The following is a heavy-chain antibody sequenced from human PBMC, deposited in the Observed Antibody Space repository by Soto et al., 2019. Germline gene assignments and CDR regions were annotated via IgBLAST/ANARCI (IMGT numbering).Heavy chain of an antibody. J-gene: IGHJ6*02. CDR3: AADRRHYYYYYGMDV. Sequence: ASVKVSCKASGYTFTSYGISWVRQAPGQGLEWMGWISAYNGNTNYAQKLQGRVTMTTDTSTSTAYMELRSLRSEDTAVYYCAADRRHYYYYYGMDVWGQGTTVTVSS. CDR2: ISAYNGNT. CDR1: GYTFTSYG. V-gene: IGHV1-18*01.